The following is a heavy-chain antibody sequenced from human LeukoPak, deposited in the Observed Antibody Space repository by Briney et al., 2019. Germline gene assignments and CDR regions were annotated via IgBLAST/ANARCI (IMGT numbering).Heavy chain of an antibody. D-gene: IGHD3-10*01. V-gene: IGHV4-59*01. Sequence: PSETLSLTCTVSGGSISSYYWSWIRQPPGKGLEWIGYIYYSGSTNYNPSLESRVTISVDTSKNQFSLKPTSVTAADTAVYFCARGGYYGSGNDFRFDPWGQGTLVTVSS. CDR1: GGSISSYY. CDR3: ARGGYYGSGNDFRFDP. J-gene: IGHJ5*02. CDR2: IYYSGST.